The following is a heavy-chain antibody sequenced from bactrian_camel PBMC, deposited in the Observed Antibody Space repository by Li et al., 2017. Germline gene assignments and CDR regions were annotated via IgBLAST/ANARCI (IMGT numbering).Heavy chain of an antibody. CDR2: IDADGSPQY. D-gene: IGHD8*01. V-gene: IGHV3S53*01. Sequence: HVQLVESGGGLVQPGGSLRLSCAVSGDSDYLAHMAWFRQAPGKEREGIAAIDADGSPQYTRSAQDRDAQKGLFYADSVKGRFTISRDDTSNTVTLQMNSLNPEDTGVYYCATDINNFYGQGTQVTVS. CDR1: GDSDYLAH. J-gene: IGHJ4*01.